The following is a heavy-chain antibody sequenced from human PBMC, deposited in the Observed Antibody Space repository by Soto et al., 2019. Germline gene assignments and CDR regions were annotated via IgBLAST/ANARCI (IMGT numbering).Heavy chain of an antibody. CDR1: GGSIRSYY. J-gene: IGHJ4*02. Sequence: QVQLQESGPGQVKPSETLSLTCTVSGGSIRSYYWSWIRQPPGKGLEWVGYIYDIGSTDYNPSLKSPVIISGDTSKNQFSLKLSSVTAADPAIYYCARPLIYGGPDFEYWSQGTLVTDSS. CDR2: IYDIGST. D-gene: IGHD4-17*01. CDR3: ARPLIYGGPDFEY. V-gene: IGHV4-59*08.